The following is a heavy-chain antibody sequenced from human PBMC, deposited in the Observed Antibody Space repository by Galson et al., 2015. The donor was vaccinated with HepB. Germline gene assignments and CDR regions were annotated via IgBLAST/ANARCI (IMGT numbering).Heavy chain of an antibody. Sequence: SLRLSCAASGFTFSSYAMHWVRQAPGKGLEYVSAISSNGGSTYYADSVKGRFTISRDNSKNTLYLQMSSLRAEDTAVYYCVKDGYYYYDSNGYYYRTYFQHWGQGTLVTVSS. D-gene: IGHD3-22*01. V-gene: IGHV3-64D*06. CDR2: ISSNGGST. CDR3: VKDGYYYYDSNGYYYRTYFQH. J-gene: IGHJ1*01. CDR1: GFTFSSYA.